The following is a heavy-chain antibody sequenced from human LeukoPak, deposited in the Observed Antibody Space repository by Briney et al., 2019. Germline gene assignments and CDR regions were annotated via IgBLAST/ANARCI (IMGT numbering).Heavy chain of an antibody. CDR2: IKGDGSVK. J-gene: IGHJ4*02. V-gene: IGHV3-7*01. D-gene: IGHD2-21*02. CDR1: GFTFSDYW. CDR3: RCDTGY. Sequence: GGSLRLSCAASGFTFSDYWIHWVRQAPGKGLEWVASIKGDGSVKYYVDSVKGRFTISRDNTKNSLYLQMDSLRAEDTAVYYSRCDTGYWGQGTLVTVSS.